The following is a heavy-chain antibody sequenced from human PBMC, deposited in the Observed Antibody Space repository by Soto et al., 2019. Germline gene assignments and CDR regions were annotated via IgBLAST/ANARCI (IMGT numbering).Heavy chain of an antibody. CDR2: ISSSRTYI. CDR1: GLTFSSYS. D-gene: IGHD3-22*01. V-gene: IGHV3-21*01. CDR3: ARGGGLLDYDSSGPHMEV. J-gene: IGHJ6*02. Sequence: GGSLRLSCAASGLTFSSYSMNWVRQAPGKGLEWVSAISSSRTYIYYADSVKGRFTITRDKAKNSLYLQMNSLRAEDTAVYYCARGGGLLDYDSSGPHMEVWGQGTTVTVSS.